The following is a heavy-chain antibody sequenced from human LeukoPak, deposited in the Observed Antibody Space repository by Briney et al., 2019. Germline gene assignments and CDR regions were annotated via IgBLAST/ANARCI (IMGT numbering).Heavy chain of an antibody. CDR1: GGSICSSNW. CDR2: IYHSGST. J-gene: IGHJ5*02. V-gene: IGHV4-4*02. D-gene: IGHD1-26*01. CDR3: ARDRELAALDP. Sequence: MSSETLSLTCAVSGGSICSSNWWRWVRQPPGKGLEWIGEIYHSGSTNYNPSIESRVTISVDKSKNQYSRKLSSVTAADTAVYYCARDRELAALDPWGQGTLVIVSS.